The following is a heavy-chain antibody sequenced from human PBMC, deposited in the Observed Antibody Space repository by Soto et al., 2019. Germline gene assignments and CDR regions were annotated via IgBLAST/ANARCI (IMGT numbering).Heavy chain of an antibody. V-gene: IGHV4-39*01. J-gene: IGHJ5*02. CDR2: IYYSGST. D-gene: IGHD2-15*01. CDR1: CGSISSSSYY. Sequence: SETLALTCTVSCGSISSSSYYWGWIRQPPGKGLGWIGSIYYSGSTYYNPSLKSRVTISVDTSKNQFSLKLRSVTAADTAVYYCARLVTGWFDPWGQGTLVTVSS. CDR3: ARLVTGWFDP.